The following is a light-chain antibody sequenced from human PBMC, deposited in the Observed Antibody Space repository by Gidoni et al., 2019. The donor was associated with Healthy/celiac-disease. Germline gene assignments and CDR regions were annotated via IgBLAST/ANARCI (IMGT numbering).Light chain of an antibody. CDR2: DAS. J-gene: IGKJ3*01. V-gene: IGKV1-33*01. CDR1: QDISNY. CDR3: QQYDNLPPGVT. Sequence: DIQMTQSPSSLSASVGDRVTITCQASQDISNYLNWYQQKPGKAPKLLIYDASNFETGVPSRFSGSGSGTDFTFTISSLQPEDIATYYCQQYDNLPPGVTFGPGTKVDIK.